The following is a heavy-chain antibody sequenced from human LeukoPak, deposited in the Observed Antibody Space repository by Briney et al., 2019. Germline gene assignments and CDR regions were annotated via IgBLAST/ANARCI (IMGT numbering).Heavy chain of an antibody. Sequence: ASVKVSCKVSGYTLTELSMHWVRQAPGKGLEWLGRFDPEDGETLYAQKFQGRVAMTADTSTDTAYMELSSLRSEDTAVYYCATEGKMVRGVYTDFWGQGTLVTVSS. CDR2: FDPEDGET. J-gene: IGHJ4*02. V-gene: IGHV1-24*01. D-gene: IGHD3-10*01. CDR3: ATEGKMVRGVYTDF. CDR1: GYTLTELS.